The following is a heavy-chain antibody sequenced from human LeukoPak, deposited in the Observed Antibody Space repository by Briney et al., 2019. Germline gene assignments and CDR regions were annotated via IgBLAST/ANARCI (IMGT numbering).Heavy chain of an antibody. CDR3: ARGRAAAGKLDY. D-gene: IGHD6-13*01. CDR1: GGSISSYY. V-gene: IGHV4-4*07. Sequence: SETLSLTCTVSGGSISSYYWSWIRQPAGKGLEWIGRIYTSGSTNYNPSLKSRVTMSVDTSKNQFSLKMSSVTAADTAVYYCARGRAAAGKLDYWGQGTLVTVSS. CDR2: IYTSGST. J-gene: IGHJ4*02.